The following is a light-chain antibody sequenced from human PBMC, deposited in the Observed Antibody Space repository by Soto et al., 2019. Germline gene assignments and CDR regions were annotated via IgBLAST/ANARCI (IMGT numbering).Light chain of an antibody. V-gene: IGKV1-39*01. CDR1: QSISSY. CDR3: QQRSNWQVT. CDR2: AAS. J-gene: IGKJ5*01. Sequence: DIQMTQSPSSLSASVGDRVTITCRASQSISSYLNWYQQKPGKAPKLLIYAASSLQSGVPSRFSGSGSGTDFTLTISSLQPEDFAVYYCQQRSNWQVTFGQGTRLEIK.